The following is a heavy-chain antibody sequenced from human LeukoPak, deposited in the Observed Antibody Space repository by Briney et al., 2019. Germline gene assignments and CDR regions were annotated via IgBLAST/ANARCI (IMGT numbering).Heavy chain of an antibody. CDR3: ARGNDYYYYMDV. V-gene: IGHV4-59*01. CDR1: GGSISNYF. CDR2: IYYSGST. Sequence: SETLSLTCTVSGGSISNYFWSWIRQPAGKGLEWIGYIYYSGSTNYNPSLKSRVTISVDTSKNQFSLKLSSVTAADTAVYYCARGNDYYYYMDVWGKGTTVTVSS. J-gene: IGHJ6*03. D-gene: IGHD1-1*01.